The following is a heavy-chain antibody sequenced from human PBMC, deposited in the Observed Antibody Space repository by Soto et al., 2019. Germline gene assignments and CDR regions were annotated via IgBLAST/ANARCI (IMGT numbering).Heavy chain of an antibody. V-gene: IGHV1-69*13. D-gene: IGHD2-21*02. CDR2: IIPIFGTA. CDR1: GGTFSSYA. CDR3: ARVDCGGDCYYLYYYYGMDV. Sequence: ASVKVSCKASGGTFSSYAISWVRQAPGQGLEWMGGIIPIFGTANYAQKFQGRVTITADESTSTAYMELSSLRSEDTAVYYCARVDCGGDCYYLYYYYGMDVWGQGTTVTVSS. J-gene: IGHJ6*02.